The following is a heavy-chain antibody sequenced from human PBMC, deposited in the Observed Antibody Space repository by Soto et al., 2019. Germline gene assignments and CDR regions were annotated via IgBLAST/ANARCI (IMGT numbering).Heavy chain of an antibody. D-gene: IGHD3-22*01. CDR1: GGSISSGGYY. J-gene: IGHJ5*02. Sequence: QVQLQESGPGLVKPSQTLSLTCTVSGGSISSGGYYWSWIRQHPGKGLEWIGYIYYSGSTYYNPSLKSRVTISVDTSKNQFSLKLSSVTAADTAVYYCARDQYYYDSSGYYPHGGWFDPWGQGTLVTVSS. V-gene: IGHV4-31*03. CDR2: IYYSGST. CDR3: ARDQYYYDSSGYYPHGGWFDP.